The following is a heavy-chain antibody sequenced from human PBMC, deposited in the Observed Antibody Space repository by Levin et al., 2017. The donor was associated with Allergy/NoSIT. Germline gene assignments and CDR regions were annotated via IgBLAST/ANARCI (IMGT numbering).Heavy chain of an antibody. CDR2: VNPNNGAT. CDR1: GYTFTTYF. Sequence: ASVKVSCKTSGYTFTTYFVQWMRQAPGQGLEWMGRVNPNNGATDYAHRFRGRVTMTRDTSIRTAYLDLSRLRSDDTAVYFCAIVTNVYCTSANCGAFDHWGQGTLVAVSS. D-gene: IGHD2-2*01. J-gene: IGHJ4*02. V-gene: IGHV1-2*06. CDR3: AIVTNVYCTSANCGAFDH.